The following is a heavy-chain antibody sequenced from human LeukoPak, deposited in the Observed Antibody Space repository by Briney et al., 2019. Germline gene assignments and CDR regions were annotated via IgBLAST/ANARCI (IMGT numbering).Heavy chain of an antibody. J-gene: IGHJ4*02. CDR2: IYYSGST. CDR1: GGSISSYY. V-gene: IGHV4-59*01. D-gene: IGHD3-22*01. CDR3: ARGTYYYDSSGYYKGEYYFDY. Sequence: SETLSLTCTVSGGSISSYYWSWIRQPPGKGPEWIGYIYYSGSTNYNPSLKSRVTISVDTSKNQFSLKLSSVTAADTAVYYCARGTYYYDSSGYYKGEYYFDYWGQGTLVTVSS.